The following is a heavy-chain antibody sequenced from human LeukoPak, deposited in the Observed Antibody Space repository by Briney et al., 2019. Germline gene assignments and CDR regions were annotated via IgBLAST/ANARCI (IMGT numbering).Heavy chain of an antibody. J-gene: IGHJ4*02. CDR3: VIDEWELQDY. CDR2: INPKTGGT. Sequence: ASVKVSCKTSGYTFTDYYIHWLRQAPGQRLEWLGWINPKTGGTSYGEKFQGRVTLTRDPSITTAHMELRGLRSDDSAFYYCVIDEWELQDYWGQGTRVIV. CDR1: GYTFTDYY. D-gene: IGHD1-26*01. V-gene: IGHV1-2*02.